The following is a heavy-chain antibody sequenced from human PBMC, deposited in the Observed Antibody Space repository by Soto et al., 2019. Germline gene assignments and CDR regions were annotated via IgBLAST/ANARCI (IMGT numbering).Heavy chain of an antibody. CDR2: ISYDGSNK. D-gene: IGHD3-16*01. J-gene: IGHJ4*02. CDR1: GFTFSSYG. CDR3: AKSRGSQSFYFDY. V-gene: IGHV3-30*18. Sequence: LRLSSAASGFTFSSYGMHWVRQAPGKGLEWVAVISYDGSNKYYADSVKGRFTISRDNSKNTLYLQMNSLRAEDTAVYYCAKSRGSQSFYFDYWGQGTLVTVSS.